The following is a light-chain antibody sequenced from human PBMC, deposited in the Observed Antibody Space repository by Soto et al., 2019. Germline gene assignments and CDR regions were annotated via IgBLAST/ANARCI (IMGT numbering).Light chain of an antibody. Sequence: IQMTQSHSYVSAYVGDRFTMTCRASQGVGGWLAWYQQKPGKAPNLLIYATYNLHSGVPSRFSGSGSGTDFTLSISSLQPEDFATYYCQQTHSLPLTFGPGTKVDIK. V-gene: IGKV1-12*01. CDR3: QQTHSLPLT. J-gene: IGKJ3*01. CDR1: QGVGGW. CDR2: ATY.